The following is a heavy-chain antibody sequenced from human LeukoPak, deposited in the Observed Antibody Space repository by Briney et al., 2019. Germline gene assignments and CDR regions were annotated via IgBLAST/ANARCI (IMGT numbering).Heavy chain of an antibody. V-gene: IGHV1-8*01. CDR1: GYTFTSYD. D-gene: IGHD6-19*01. CDR3: ARGRYSSGWYSFTAFFAFDI. Sequence: ASVKVSCKASGYTFTSYDINWVRQATGQGLEWMGWMNPNSGNTGYAQKFQGRVTMTRNTSISTAYMELSSLRSKDTAVYYCARGRYSSGWYSFTAFFAFDIWGQGTMVTVSS. CDR2: MNPNSGNT. J-gene: IGHJ3*02.